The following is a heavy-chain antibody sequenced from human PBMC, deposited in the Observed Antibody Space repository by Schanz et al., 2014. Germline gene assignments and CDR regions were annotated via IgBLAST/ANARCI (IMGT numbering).Heavy chain of an antibody. CDR3: ARDLISSGWYG. CDR1: GFTFSSYA. J-gene: IGHJ4*02. CDR2: INWNGGST. V-gene: IGHV3-20*04. D-gene: IGHD6-19*01. Sequence: EVQLLESGGGLVQPGGSLRLSCVASGFTFSSYAMSWVRQAPGKGLEWVSGINWNGGSTGYADSVKGRFTISRDNAKNSLYLQMNSLRVEDTAVYYCARDLISSGWYGWGQGTLVTVSS.